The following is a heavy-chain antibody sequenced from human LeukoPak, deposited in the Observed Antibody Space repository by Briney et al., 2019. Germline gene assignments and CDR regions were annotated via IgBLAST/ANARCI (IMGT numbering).Heavy chain of an antibody. CDR3: ASEMVRGASYYFDY. V-gene: IGHV1-2*02. CDR2: INPNSGGT. J-gene: IGHJ4*02. CDR1: GYTFTGYY. Sequence: ASVKVSCKASGYTFTGYYMHWVRQAPGQGLEWMGWINPNSGGTNYARKFQGRVTMTRDTSISTAYMELSRLRSDDTAVYYCASEMVRGASYYFDYWGQGTLVTVSS. D-gene: IGHD3-10*01.